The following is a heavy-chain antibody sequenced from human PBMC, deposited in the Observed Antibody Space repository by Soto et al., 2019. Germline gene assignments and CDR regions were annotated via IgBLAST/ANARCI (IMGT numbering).Heavy chain of an antibody. CDR2: SIPIFGTA. D-gene: IGHD4-17*01. CDR3: ARGRTVTTPHLLLDFDY. CDR1: GGTFSSYA. Sequence: QGQLVQSGAEVKKPGSSVKVSCKASGGTFSSYAISWVRQAPGQGLEWMGGSIPIFGTANYAQKFQGRVTITADESTSTAYMELSSLRSEDTAVYYCARGRTVTTPHLLLDFDYWGQGTLVTVSS. V-gene: IGHV1-69*01. J-gene: IGHJ4*02.